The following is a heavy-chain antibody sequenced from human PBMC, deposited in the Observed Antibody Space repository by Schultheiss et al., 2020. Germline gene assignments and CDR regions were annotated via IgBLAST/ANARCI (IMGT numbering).Heavy chain of an antibody. Sequence: GGSLRLSCAASGFTFSSYAMHWVRQAPGKGLEWVSSISSSSSYIYYADSVKGRFTISRDNAKNSLYLQMNSLRAEDTAVYYCARDRAGKTFDYWGQGTLVTVSS. CDR2: ISSSSSYI. CDR3: ARDRAGKTFDY. CDR1: GFTFSSYA. J-gene: IGHJ4*02. D-gene: IGHD6-19*01. V-gene: IGHV3-21*01.